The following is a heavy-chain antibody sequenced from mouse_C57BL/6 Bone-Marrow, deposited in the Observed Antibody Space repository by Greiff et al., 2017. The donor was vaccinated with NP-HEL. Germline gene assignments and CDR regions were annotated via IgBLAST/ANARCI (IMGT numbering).Heavy chain of an antibody. D-gene: IGHD2-2*01. CDR2: ISSGGSYT. CDR1: GFTFSSYG. V-gene: IGHV5-6*01. CDR3: ARAVYGYDERTWFAY. Sequence: EVKLMESGGDLVKPGGSLKLSCAASGFTFSSYGMSWVRQTPDKRLEWVATISSGGSYTYYPDSVKGRFTISRDNAKNTLYLQMSSLKSEDTAMYYCARAVYGYDERTWFAYWGQGTLVTVSA. J-gene: IGHJ3*01.